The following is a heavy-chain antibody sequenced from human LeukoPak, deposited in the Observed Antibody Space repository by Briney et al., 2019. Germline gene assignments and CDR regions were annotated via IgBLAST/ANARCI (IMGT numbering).Heavy chain of an antibody. J-gene: IGHJ4*02. Sequence: SETLSLTCTVSGYSISSGYYWGWIRQPPGKGLEWIGEINHSGSTNYNPSLKSRVTISVDTSKNQFSLKLSSVTAPDTAVYYCASGVVVITTRPFDYWGQGTLVTVSS. CDR1: GYSISSGYY. V-gene: IGHV4-38-2*02. CDR2: INHSGST. D-gene: IGHD3-22*01. CDR3: ASGVVVITTRPFDY.